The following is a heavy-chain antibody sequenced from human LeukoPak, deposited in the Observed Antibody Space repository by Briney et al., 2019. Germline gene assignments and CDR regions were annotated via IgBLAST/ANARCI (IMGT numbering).Heavy chain of an antibody. CDR2: IKSDGST. D-gene: IGHD3-22*01. J-gene: IGHJ1*01. CDR1: GFTFSSYW. Sequence: GGSLRLSCAASGFTFSSYWMHWVRQAPGKGLVWVSRIKSDGSTNYADSVKGRFTISRDNAKNTVSLQMNSLRAEDTGVYYCARAPSEIGGYYPEYFRHWGQSTLVTVSS. CDR3: ARAPSEIGGYYPEYFRH. V-gene: IGHV3-74*01.